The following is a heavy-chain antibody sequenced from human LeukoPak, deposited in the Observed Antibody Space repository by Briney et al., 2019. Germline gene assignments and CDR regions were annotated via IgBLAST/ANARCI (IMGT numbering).Heavy chain of an antibody. J-gene: IGHJ4*02. CDR3: ASPVGPGDDNDN. D-gene: IGHD2-21*01. V-gene: IGHV3-48*03. CDR1: LWTFPEYE. Sequence: GGSLRLSCAYPLWTFPEYEMNWVRQAPGKRLEWVSYISNSGSTIYYADSVKGRFTISRDNAKNSLYLQMNSLRVEDTAVYYWASPVGPGDDNDNWGQGTLVTVSS. CDR2: ISNSGSTI.